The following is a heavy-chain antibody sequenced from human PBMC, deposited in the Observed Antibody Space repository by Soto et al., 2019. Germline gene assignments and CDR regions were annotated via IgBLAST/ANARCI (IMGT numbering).Heavy chain of an antibody. J-gene: IGHJ5*02. CDR1: GYTFTSYG. Sequence: QVQLVQSGAEVKKPGASVKVSCKASGYTFTSYGISWVRQAPGQGLEWMGWISPYNGNTNYAQNLQGRVTMTTDTSXCTAYMELRSLRSDDTAVYYCARDRRYNWNYGWFDPWGQGTLVTVSS. D-gene: IGHD1-7*01. CDR3: ARDRRYNWNYGWFDP. V-gene: IGHV1-18*01. CDR2: ISPYNGNT.